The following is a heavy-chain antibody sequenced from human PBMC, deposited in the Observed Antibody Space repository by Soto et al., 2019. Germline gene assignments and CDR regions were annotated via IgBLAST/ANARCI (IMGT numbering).Heavy chain of an antibody. CDR2: IKQDGSEK. CDR1: GFTCSSYW. Sequence: PGGSLRLSCAASGFTCSSYWMSWVRQAPGKGLEWVANIKQDGSEKYYVDSVKGRFTISRDNAKNSLYLQMNSLRAEDTAVYYCAREMPYYDFWSGYKRRDAFDIWGQGTMVTVSS. D-gene: IGHD3-3*01. J-gene: IGHJ3*02. V-gene: IGHV3-7*01. CDR3: AREMPYYDFWSGYKRRDAFDI.